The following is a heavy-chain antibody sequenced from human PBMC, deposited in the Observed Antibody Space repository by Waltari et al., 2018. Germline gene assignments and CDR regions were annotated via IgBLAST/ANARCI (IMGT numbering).Heavy chain of an antibody. D-gene: IGHD7-27*01. CDR2: IIPIFGTA. J-gene: IGHJ3*02. V-gene: IGHV1-69*01. CDR3: ARVGLGIMGAFDAFDI. Sequence: QVQLVQSGAEVKKPGSSVKVSCTASGGTFSSYAISWVRQAPGQGLEWMGGIIPIFGTANYAQKFQGRVTITADESTSTAYMELSSLRSEDTAVYYCARVGLGIMGAFDAFDIWGQGTMVTVSS. CDR1: GGTFSSYA.